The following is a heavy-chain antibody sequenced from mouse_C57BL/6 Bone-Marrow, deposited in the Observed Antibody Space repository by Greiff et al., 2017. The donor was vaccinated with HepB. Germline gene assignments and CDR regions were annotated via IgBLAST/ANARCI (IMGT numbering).Heavy chain of an antibody. D-gene: IGHD2-4*01. CDR3: ANGDYDGAWFAY. CDR2: INPSNGGT. V-gene: IGHV1-53*01. J-gene: IGHJ3*01. Sequence: VQLQQPGPELVKPGASVTLSCKASGYTFTSYWMHWVKQRPGQGLEWIGNINPSNGGTNYNEKFKSKATLTVDKSSSTAYMQLSSLTSEDSAVDYCANGDYDGAWFAYWGQGTLVTVSA. CDR1: GYTFTSYW.